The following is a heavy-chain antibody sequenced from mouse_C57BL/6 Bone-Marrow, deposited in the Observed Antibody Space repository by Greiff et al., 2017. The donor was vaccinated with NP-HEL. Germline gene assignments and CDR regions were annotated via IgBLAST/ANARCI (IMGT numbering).Heavy chain of an antibody. V-gene: IGHV8-8*01. Sequence: QATLKVSGPGILQLSQTLSLTCSFPGSSLSTIGLGVGWIRLPSGKGLEWLAHIWWDDDKYFNPALKSRLTISKDTSKNLVFLKIANVDTADTATYFCARIAPYGSSPYWYFDVWGTGTTLTVSS. CDR3: ARIAPYGSSPYWYFDV. J-gene: IGHJ1*03. D-gene: IGHD1-1*01. CDR2: IWWDDDK. CDR1: GSSLSTIGLG.